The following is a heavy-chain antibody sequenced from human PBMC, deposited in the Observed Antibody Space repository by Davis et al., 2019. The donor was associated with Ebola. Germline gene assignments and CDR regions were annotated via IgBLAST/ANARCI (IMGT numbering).Heavy chain of an antibody. Sequence: GESLKISCAASGFTFYRYEMNWVRQAPGRGLECVSYISRTGNIFYADSVKGRFAISRDNAKNSLYLHMTSLRAEDTAVYFCARGVLSWGQGTLVTVSS. CDR2: ISRTGNI. V-gene: IGHV3-48*03. D-gene: IGHD3-10*02. CDR3: ARGVLS. J-gene: IGHJ1*01. CDR1: GFTFYRYE.